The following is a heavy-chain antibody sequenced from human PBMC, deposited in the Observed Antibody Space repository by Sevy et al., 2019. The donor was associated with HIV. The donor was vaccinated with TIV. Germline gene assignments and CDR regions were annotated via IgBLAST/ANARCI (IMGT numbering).Heavy chain of an antibody. D-gene: IGHD5-12*01. V-gene: IGHV3-15*07. CDR2: IKSKTDGGTT. Sequence: GGSLRLSCAASGFTFNNAWMNWVRQAPGKGLEWVGRIKSKTDGGTTDYAAPVKGRFSISRDDSKSTVYLQMNSLKTEDTGVYYCATEYGYNYFDFWGPGTLVTVSS. CDR3: ATEYGYNYFDF. J-gene: IGHJ4*02. CDR1: GFTFNNAW.